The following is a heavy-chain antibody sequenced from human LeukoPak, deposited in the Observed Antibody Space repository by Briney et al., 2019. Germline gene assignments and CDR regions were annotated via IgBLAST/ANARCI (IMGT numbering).Heavy chain of an antibody. V-gene: IGHV1-8*01. D-gene: IGHD2-8*01. CDR3: ARGKIGYCTNGVCWGGLYYMDV. J-gene: IGHJ6*03. CDR1: GYTFTSYD. Sequence: ASVKVSCKASGYTFTSYDINWLRQAAGQGLEWMGWMNPNSGNTGYAQKFQGRFAMTWDTSITTAYMELSSLRSEDTAVYYCARGKIGYCTNGVCWGGLYYMDVWGKGTTVTVSS. CDR2: MNPNSGNT.